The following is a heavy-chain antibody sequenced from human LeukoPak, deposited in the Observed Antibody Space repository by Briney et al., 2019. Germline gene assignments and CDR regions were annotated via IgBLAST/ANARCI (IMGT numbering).Heavy chain of an antibody. V-gene: IGHV1-2*02. CDR2: INPNSGGT. D-gene: IGHD2-2*01. CDR1: GYTFTGYY. J-gene: IGHJ4*02. CDR3: ATSLHCSSTSCRNY. Sequence: ASVKVSCKASGYTFTGYYMHWVRQAPGQGLEWMGWINPNSGGTNYAQKFQGRVTMTRDTSISTAYVELSRLRSDDTAVYYCATSLHCSSTSCRNYWGQGTLVTVSS.